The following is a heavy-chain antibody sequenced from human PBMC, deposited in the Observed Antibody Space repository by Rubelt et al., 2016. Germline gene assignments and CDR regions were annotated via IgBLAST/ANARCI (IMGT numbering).Heavy chain of an antibody. J-gene: IGHJ4*02. V-gene: IGHV3-15*01. CDR2: IKSKTDGGTT. Sequence: APGKGLEWVGRIKSKTDGGTTDYAAPVQGRFTISRDDSENTLYLQMNSLKTEDTAVYYCARGRIQPDYWGQGTLVTVSS. D-gene: IGHD5-18*01. CDR3: ARGRIQPDY.